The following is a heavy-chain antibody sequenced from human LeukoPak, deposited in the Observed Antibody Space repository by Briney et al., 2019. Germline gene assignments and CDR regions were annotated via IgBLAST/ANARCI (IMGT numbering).Heavy chain of an antibody. CDR3: ARGYYAMYYFDY. CDR2: INWNGGST. CDR1: GFTFDDYG. Sequence: PGGSLRLSCAASGFTFDDYGMSWVRHALGKGLEWVSGINWNGGSTGYADSVKGRFTISRDNAKNSLYLQMNSLRAEDTALYYCARGYYAMYYFDYWGQGTLVTVSS. J-gene: IGHJ4*02. V-gene: IGHV3-20*04. D-gene: IGHD3-10*01.